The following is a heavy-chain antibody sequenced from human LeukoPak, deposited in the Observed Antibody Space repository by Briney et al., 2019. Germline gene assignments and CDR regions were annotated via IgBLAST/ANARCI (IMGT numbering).Heavy chain of an antibody. V-gene: IGHV1-24*01. CDR3: ATTKLPFYAYDY. CDR1: GYTLTELS. J-gene: IGHJ4*02. Sequence: ASVKVSCKVSGYTLTELSVHWVRQAPGKGLEWMGGFDPEDGETIYAQKFQGRVTMTEDTSTDTAYMELSSLRSEDTAVYYCATTKLPFYAYDYWGQGTLVTVSS. D-gene: IGHD5/OR15-5a*01. CDR2: FDPEDGET.